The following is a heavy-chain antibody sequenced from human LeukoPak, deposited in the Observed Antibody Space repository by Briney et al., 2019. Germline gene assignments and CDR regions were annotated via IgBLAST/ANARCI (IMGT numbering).Heavy chain of an antibody. D-gene: IGHD2-15*01. Sequence: ASVKVSCKASGYTFTSYGISWVRQAPGQGLEWMGWINPNSGGTNYAQKFQGRVTMARDTSISTAYMELSRLRSDDTAVYYCAREGSGGRPIHYWGQGTLVTVSS. CDR1: GYTFTSYG. CDR3: AREGSGGRPIHY. V-gene: IGHV1-2*02. J-gene: IGHJ4*02. CDR2: INPNSGGT.